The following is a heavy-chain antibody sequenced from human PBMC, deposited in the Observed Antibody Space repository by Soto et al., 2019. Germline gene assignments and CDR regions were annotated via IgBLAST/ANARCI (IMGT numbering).Heavy chain of an antibody. J-gene: IGHJ4*02. V-gene: IGHV3-23*01. CDR3: AKRRGYCSTTSCFFDY. Sequence: GGSLRLSCAASGFTFNTYAMSWVRQAPGKGLEWVSAISGSGGSTYYADSVKGRFTISRDNFKNTLHLQMNSLRAEDTAVYYCAKRRGYCSTTSCFFDYWGQGTLVTVSS. D-gene: IGHD2-2*01. CDR2: ISGSGGST. CDR1: GFTFNTYA.